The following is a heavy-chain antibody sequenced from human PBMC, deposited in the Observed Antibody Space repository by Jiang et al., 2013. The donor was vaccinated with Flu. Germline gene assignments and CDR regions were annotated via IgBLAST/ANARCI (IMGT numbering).Heavy chain of an antibody. V-gene: IGHV4-38-2*02. CDR3: TRGSGWGEPDY. Sequence: LLKPSETLSLTCSVSGYSINSGYYWGWIRQPPGEGLQWIGIIYYSGSTYYTPSLKSRVTISVATSKNQFSLKLSSVTAAGTAVYYCTRGSGWGEPDYWGQGTLVTVSS. CDR1: GYSINSGYY. J-gene: IGHJ4*02. D-gene: IGHD3-10*01. CDR2: IYYSGST.